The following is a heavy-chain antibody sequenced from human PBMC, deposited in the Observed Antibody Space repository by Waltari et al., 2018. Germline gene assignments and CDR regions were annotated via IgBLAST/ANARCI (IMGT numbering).Heavy chain of an antibody. CDR3: ARDAAFIYDRSGYYYFDY. J-gene: IGHJ4*02. D-gene: IGHD3-22*01. CDR1: GFAFSSDW. Sequence: EVQLVESGGGLVQPGGSLSLSCAASGFAFSSDWMSWVRQAPGKGLEWVANRKQDGSEKYYVDSVKGRFTISRDNAKNSLYLQMNSLRAEDTAVYYCARDAAFIYDRSGYYYFDYWGQGTLVTVSS. V-gene: IGHV3-7*01. CDR2: RKQDGSEK.